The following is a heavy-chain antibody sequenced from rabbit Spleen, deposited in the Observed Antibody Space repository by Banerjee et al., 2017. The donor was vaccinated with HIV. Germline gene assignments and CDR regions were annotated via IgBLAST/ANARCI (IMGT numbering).Heavy chain of an antibody. J-gene: IGHJ6*01. D-gene: IGHD1-1*01. CDR2: IEGGSSGFT. CDR1: GVSFSGSSY. Sequence: QSLEESGGDLVKPGASLTLTCIASGVSFSGSSYMCWVRQAPGKGLEWIACIEGGSSGFTYFASWAKGRFTISKTSSTTVTLQMTSLTAADTATYFCARDTSSSFSSYGMDLWGPGTLVT. V-gene: IGHV1S40*01. CDR3: ARDTSSSFSSYGMDL.